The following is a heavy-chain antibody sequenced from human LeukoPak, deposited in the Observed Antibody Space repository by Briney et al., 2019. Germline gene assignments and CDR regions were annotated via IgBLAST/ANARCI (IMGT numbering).Heavy chain of an antibody. J-gene: IGHJ4*02. V-gene: IGHV4-59*12. CDR1: GGSISSYY. D-gene: IGHD2-15*01. CDR3: ARDGDDCSGGSCYVY. CDR2: IYYTGST. Sequence: PSETLSLTCTVSGGSISSYYWSWIRQPPGKGLEWIGYIYYTGSTNYNPSLKSRVTISVDTSKNQFSLKLSSVTAADTAVYYCARDGDDCSGGSCYVYWGQGTLVTVSS.